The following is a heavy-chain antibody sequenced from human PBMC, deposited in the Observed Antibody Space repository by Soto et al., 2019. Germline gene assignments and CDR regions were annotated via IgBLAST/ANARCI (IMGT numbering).Heavy chain of an antibody. J-gene: IGHJ5*02. CDR2: ISKNGGEI. Sequence: AVGSLRLSCAASGFTFRSYAMHWVRQAPGKGPEWVAVISKNGGEIHYADSVKGRFTISRDNSRNTLYLQMNSLRGDDTAVYHCARDFLDKASNWFDPWGQGTLVTVSS. CDR3: ARDFLDKASNWFDP. V-gene: IGHV3-30-3*01. D-gene: IGHD3-3*01. CDR1: GFTFRSYA.